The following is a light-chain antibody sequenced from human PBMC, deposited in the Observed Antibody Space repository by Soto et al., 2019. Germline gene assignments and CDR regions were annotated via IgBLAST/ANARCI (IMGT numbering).Light chain of an antibody. Sequence: EIVLTQSPATLSLSPGERATLSCRASQSVSNYLGWYQQKPGQAPRRLIHDASNRATGIPARFSGSGSVTDFTLTISSLEPEDFAVYYCQQRSTWPPWTFGQGTKVEIK. CDR1: QSVSNY. J-gene: IGKJ1*01. CDR2: DAS. V-gene: IGKV3-11*01. CDR3: QQRSTWPPWT.